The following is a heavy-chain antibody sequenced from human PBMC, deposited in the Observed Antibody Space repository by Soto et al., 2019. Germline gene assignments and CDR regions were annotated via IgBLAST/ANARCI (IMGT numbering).Heavy chain of an antibody. V-gene: IGHV1-69*01. CDR1: GGTFSSYA. CDR2: IIPIFGTA. D-gene: IGHD3-22*01. J-gene: IGHJ4*02. Sequence: QVQLVQSGAEVKKPGSSVKVSCTASGGTFSSYAISWVRQAPGQGLEWMGGIIPIFGTANYAQKFQGRVTITADESTSTAYMELSSLRSEDTAVYYCARDGPDSSGYGANFDYWGQGTLVTVSS. CDR3: ARDGPDSSGYGANFDY.